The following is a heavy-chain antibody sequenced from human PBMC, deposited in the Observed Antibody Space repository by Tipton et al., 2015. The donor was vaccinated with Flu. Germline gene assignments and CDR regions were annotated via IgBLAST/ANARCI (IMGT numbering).Heavy chain of an antibody. CDR3: VRRDYSNYVSEPKNWFDP. CDR2: VHRTGNP. V-gene: IGHV4-38-2*01. CDR1: GDSIGSGYF. D-gene: IGHD4-11*01. Sequence: TLSLTCSVSGDSIGSGYFWGWIRQPPGKGLEWIGNVHRTGNPYYNPSLRSRVIMTVDGAKNQFSLRLTSVTATDTAVYYCVRRDYSNYVSEPKNWFDPWGPGTLVTVSS. J-gene: IGHJ5*02.